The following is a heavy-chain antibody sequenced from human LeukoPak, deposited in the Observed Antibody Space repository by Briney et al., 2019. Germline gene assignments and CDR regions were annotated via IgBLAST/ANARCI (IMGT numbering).Heavy chain of an antibody. CDR1: GGSISSYY. J-gene: IGHJ5*02. Sequence: SETLSLTCTVSGGSISSYYWSWFRQPPVKGLEWIGYIHYSGSTNYNPSLKSRVTISVDTSKNQFSLKLSSVTAADTAVYYCARPRYSSGWYWFDPWGQGTLVTVSS. D-gene: IGHD6-19*01. CDR2: IHYSGST. V-gene: IGHV4-59*08. CDR3: ARPRYSSGWYWFDP.